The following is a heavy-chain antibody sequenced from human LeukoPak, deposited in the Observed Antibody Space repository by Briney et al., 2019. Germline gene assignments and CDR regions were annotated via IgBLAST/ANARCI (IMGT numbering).Heavy chain of an antibody. V-gene: IGHV4-59*01. CDR3: ARGYSSSCNYFDY. J-gene: IGHJ4*02. CDR2: VFDSGGT. Sequence: SETLSLTCTVSGGSISNYWWSWIRQPPGKGLELVGYVFDSGGTNYNPSLKSRVTISVDTSKKQFSLKLSSVTAADTAVYYCARGYSSSCNYFDYWGQGTLVTVSS. CDR1: GGSISNYW. D-gene: IGHD6-13*01.